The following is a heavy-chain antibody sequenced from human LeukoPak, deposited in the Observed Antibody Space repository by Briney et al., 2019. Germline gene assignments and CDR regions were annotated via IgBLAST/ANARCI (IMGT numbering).Heavy chain of an antibody. CDR2: INAGNGDT. D-gene: IGHD1-1*01. Sequence: ASVKVSCKASGYTFTSYAIHWVRQAPGQRLEWMGWINAGNGDTKYSQKFQGRVSITWDTSASTAYMGLSSLRSEDTAVYYCARVQIATTPLDYWGQGTLVTVSS. CDR3: ARVQIATTPLDY. V-gene: IGHV1-3*01. J-gene: IGHJ4*02. CDR1: GYTFTSYA.